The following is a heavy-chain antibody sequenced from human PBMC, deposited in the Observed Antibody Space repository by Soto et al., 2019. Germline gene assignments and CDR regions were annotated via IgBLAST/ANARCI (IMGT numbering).Heavy chain of an antibody. CDR2: IYHFGST. D-gene: IGHD7-27*01. CDR1: ASSISSSYY. J-gene: IGHJ4*02. CDR3: ASAPGDLVYYFDL. Sequence: PSETLSLTCAVSASSISSSYYWGWIRQPPGKGLEWIGTIYHFGSTSYNPSLKSRVTISEDTSKNQFSLMLRSVTAADTAIYYCASAPGDLVYYFDLWGQGTLVTVSS. V-gene: IGHV4-38-2*01.